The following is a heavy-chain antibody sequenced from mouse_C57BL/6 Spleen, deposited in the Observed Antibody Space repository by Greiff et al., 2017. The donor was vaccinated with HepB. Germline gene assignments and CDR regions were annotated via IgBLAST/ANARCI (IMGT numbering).Heavy chain of an antibody. Sequence: EVQLQQSGPELVKPGASVKISCKASGYTFTDYYMNWVKQSHGKSLEWIGDINPNNGGTSYNQKFKGKATLTVDKSSSTAYMELRSLTSEDSAVYYCARLLWLRRRHWYFDVWGTGTTVTVSS. CDR1: GYTFTDYY. CDR3: ARLLWLRRRHWYFDV. D-gene: IGHD2-2*01. CDR2: INPNNGGT. J-gene: IGHJ1*03. V-gene: IGHV1-26*01.